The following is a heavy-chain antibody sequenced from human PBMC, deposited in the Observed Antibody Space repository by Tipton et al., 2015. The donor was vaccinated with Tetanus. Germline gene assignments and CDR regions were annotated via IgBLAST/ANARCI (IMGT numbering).Heavy chain of an antibody. CDR1: GESFSGHY. V-gene: IGHV4-34*01. D-gene: IGHD6-13*01. CDR3: ARSIAAAAVWPYDF. CDR2: ISASGST. Sequence: LSLTCAVSGESFSGHYWSWIRQAPGKGLEWVGEISASGSTNYNPSLESRITMSVDTTKKRISLRLASLMAADTAVYFCARSIAAAAVWPYDFWGQGTLVSVTS. J-gene: IGHJ4*02.